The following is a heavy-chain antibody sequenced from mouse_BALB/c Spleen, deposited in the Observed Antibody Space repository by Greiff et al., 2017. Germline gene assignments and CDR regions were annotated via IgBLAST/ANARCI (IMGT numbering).Heavy chain of an antibody. Sequence: VQLKESGPGLVAPSQSLSITCTVSGFSLTSYGVHWVRQPPGKGLEWLGVIWAGGSTNYNSALMSRLSISKDNSKSQVFLKMNSLQTDDTAMYYCAREGDYERFAYWGQGTLVTVSA. CDR1: GFSLTSYG. CDR2: IWAGGST. CDR3: AREGDYERFAY. J-gene: IGHJ3*01. V-gene: IGHV2-9*02. D-gene: IGHD2-4*01.